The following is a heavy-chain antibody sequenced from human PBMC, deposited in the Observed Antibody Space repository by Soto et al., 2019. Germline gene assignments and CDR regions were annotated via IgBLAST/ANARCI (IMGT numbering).Heavy chain of an antibody. Sequence: PSQTLSLTCAISVDSVSSNSAAWNWIRQSPSRGLEWLGRTYYRSKWYNDYAVSVKSRIIITPDTSKNQFSLHLNSVTPEDTAVYYCARGLWSGYYSNWFDPWGQGTLVTVSS. CDR2: TYYRSKWYN. J-gene: IGHJ5*02. CDR3: ARGLWSGYYSNWFDP. D-gene: IGHD3-3*01. CDR1: VDSVSSNSAA. V-gene: IGHV6-1*01.